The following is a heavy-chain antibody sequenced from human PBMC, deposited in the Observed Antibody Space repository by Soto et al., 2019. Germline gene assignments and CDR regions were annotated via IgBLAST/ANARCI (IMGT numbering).Heavy chain of an antibody. D-gene: IGHD3-3*01. J-gene: IGHJ6*03. CDR1: GFTFSSYG. CDR3: ARYVNYDFWSGYYTPWDYYYYMDV. CDR2: IWYDGSNK. V-gene: IGHV3-33*01. Sequence: GGSLRLSCAASGFTFSSYGMHWVRQAPGKGLEWVAVIWYDGSNKYYADSVKGRFTISRDNSKNTLYLQMNSLRAEDTAVYYCARYVNYDFWSGYYTPWDYYYYMDVWGKGTTVTVSS.